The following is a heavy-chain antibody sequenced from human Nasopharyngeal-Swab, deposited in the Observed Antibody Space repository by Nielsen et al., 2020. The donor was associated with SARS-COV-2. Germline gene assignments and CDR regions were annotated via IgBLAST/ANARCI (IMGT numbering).Heavy chain of an antibody. CDR1: GFTFDDYA. Sequence: SLKISCAASGFTFDDYAMPCVRQAPGKGLEWVSGISWSRGIIGYADSVKGRFTISRDNAKNSLYLQMNSLRAEDTALYYCAKDNDYGDYVYYGMDVWGQGTTVTVSS. CDR2: ISWSRGII. CDR3: AKDNDYGDYVYYGMDV. J-gene: IGHJ6*02. V-gene: IGHV3-9*01. D-gene: IGHD4-17*01.